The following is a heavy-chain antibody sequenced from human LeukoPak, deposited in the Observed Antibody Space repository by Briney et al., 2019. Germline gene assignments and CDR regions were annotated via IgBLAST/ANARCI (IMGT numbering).Heavy chain of an antibody. J-gene: IGHJ4*02. V-gene: IGHV3-30*04. CDR3: VGDRGVTAAGRFEY. D-gene: IGHD6-13*01. CDR2: ISHDGSEK. Sequence: GGSLRLSCTASGFTFATYSLHWVRQAPGKGLEWVAIISHDGSEKNYADSVKGRFTISRDNSKDTLYLQMDVLRADDTALYFCVGDRGVTAAGRFEYWGQGTLVTVSS. CDR1: GFTFATYS.